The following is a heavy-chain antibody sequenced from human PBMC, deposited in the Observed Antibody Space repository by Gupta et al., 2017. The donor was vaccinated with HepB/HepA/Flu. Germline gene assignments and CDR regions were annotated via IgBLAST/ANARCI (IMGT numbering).Heavy chain of an antibody. V-gene: IGHV1-46*01. Sequence: MHWVRQAPGQGLEWMGIINLSGGSTSYAQKFQGRVTMTRDTSTSTVYMELSSLRSEDTAVYYCARVFSDYYYYGMDVWGQGTTVTVSS. CDR2: INLSGGST. J-gene: IGHJ6*02. CDR3: ARVFSDYYYYGMDV. D-gene: IGHD1-26*01.